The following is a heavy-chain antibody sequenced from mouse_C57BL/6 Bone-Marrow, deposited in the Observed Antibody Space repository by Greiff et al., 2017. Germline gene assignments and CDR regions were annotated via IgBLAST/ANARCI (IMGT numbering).Heavy chain of an antibody. V-gene: IGHV1-72*01. Sequence: QVQLQQSGAELVKPGASVKLSCKASGYTFTSYWLHWVKQRPGRGLEWIGRIDPSSGGTKYNEKFKSKATLTVDKPSSTAYMQLSSLTSEDAAVYYCARQGYYGSRVGYFDVWGTGTTVTVSS. D-gene: IGHD1-1*01. J-gene: IGHJ1*03. CDR2: IDPSSGGT. CDR1: GYTFTSYW. CDR3: ARQGYYGSRVGYFDV.